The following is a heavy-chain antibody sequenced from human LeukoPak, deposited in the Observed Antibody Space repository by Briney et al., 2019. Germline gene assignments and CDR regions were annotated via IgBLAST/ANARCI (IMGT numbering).Heavy chain of an antibody. CDR2: INPDSGGT. CDR3: ATLRRSGWYICD. V-gene: IGHV1-2*02. D-gene: IGHD6-19*01. J-gene: IGHJ4*02. Sequence: ASVKVSCKASGYTFTDYYMHWVRQAPGQGLEWMGWINPDSGGTKYAEKFQGRVTMTRDTSITTAYMGLSSLRSDDTAMYYCATLRRSGWYICDWGQGTLVTVSS. CDR1: GYTFTDYY.